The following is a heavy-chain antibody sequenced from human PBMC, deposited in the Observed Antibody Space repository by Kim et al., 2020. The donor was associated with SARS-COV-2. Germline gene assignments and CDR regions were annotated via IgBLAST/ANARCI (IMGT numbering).Heavy chain of an antibody. Sequence: SETLSLTCTVSGGSISSYYWSWIRQPPGKGLEWIGYIYYSGSTNYNPSLKSRVTISVDTSKNQFSLKLSSVTAADTAVYYCARVWYNWNDEAGWFDPWDQGTLVTVSS. V-gene: IGHV4-59*13. CDR2: IYYSGST. CDR1: GGSISSYY. D-gene: IGHD1-1*01. J-gene: IGHJ5*02. CDR3: ARVWYNWNDEAGWFDP.